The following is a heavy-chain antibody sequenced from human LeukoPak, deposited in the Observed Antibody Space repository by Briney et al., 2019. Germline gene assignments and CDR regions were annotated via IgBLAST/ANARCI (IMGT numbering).Heavy chain of an antibody. J-gene: IGHJ4*02. D-gene: IGHD6-13*01. CDR1: GGTFSSYA. V-gene: IGHV1-69*06. CDR3: ARGGGRYSSSWYEDFDY. CDR2: IIPIFGTA. Sequence: EASVKVSCKASGGTFSSYAISWVRQAPGQGLEWMGGIIPIFGTANYAQKFQGRVTITADKSTSTAYMELSSLRSEDTAVYYCARGGGRYSSSWYEDFDYWGQGTLVTVSS.